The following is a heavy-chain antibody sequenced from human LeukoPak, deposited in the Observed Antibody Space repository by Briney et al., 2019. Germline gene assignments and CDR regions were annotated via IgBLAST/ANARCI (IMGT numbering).Heavy chain of an antibody. J-gene: IGHJ6*03. CDR1: GFTFSSDG. V-gene: IGHV3-33*01. D-gene: IGHD3/OR15-3a*01. CDR2: IWYDGSSD. Sequence: GGSLRLSCAASGFTFSSDGMHWVRQAPGKGLEWVALIWYDGSSDYYAHSVKGRFTISRDNSKNTLYLQMNSLRAEDTAVYYCARGTGNYFYYMAVWGKGTTVTVSS. CDR3: ARGTGNYFYYMAV.